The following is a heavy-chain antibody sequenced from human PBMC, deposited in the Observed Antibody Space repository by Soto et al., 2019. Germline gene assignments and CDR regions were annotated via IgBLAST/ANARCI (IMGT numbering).Heavy chain of an antibody. V-gene: IGHV4-34*01. J-gene: IGHJ4*02. CDR3: ARDKITGLFDY. CDR1: GGSFSAYD. D-gene: IGHD2-8*02. CDR2: NNHSGST. Sequence: PSETLSLTCAVYGGSFSAYDWTWIRQPPGTGLEWIGENNHSGSTNYNPSLKSRVTISVDTSKNQFSLKLTSVTAADTAVYYCARDKITGLFDYWGQGTLVTVSS.